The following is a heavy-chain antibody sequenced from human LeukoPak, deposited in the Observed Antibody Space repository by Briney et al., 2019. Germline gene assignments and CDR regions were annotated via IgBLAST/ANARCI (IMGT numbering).Heavy chain of an antibody. D-gene: IGHD1-26*01. CDR2: IYYTGSP. V-gene: IGHV4-59*08. CDR3: VRQPSGSPGDY. J-gene: IGHJ4*02. CDR1: GGSISSYY. Sequence: PSETLSLTYTVSGGSISSYYWSWIRQPPGKGLEWFGYIYYTGSPNYNPSLNSRVTVSVDTSNNQFSLKLSSVTAADTAVYYCVRQPSGSPGDYWGQGTLVTVSS.